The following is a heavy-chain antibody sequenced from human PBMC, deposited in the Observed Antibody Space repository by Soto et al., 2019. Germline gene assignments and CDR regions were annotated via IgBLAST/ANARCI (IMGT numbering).Heavy chain of an antibody. J-gene: IGHJ5*02. CDR2: INHSGST. D-gene: IGHD2-2*03. Sequence: PSETLSLTCTVSGGSINSYYWSWIRQPPGKGLEYIGYINHSGSTNYNPSLKSRVTISVDTSKNQFPLKLSSVTAADTAVYYCARSRVAGYCSSTSCSKGVWFDPWGQGTLVTVSS. CDR1: GGSINSYY. V-gene: IGHV4-59*12. CDR3: ARSRVAGYCSSTSCSKGVWFDP.